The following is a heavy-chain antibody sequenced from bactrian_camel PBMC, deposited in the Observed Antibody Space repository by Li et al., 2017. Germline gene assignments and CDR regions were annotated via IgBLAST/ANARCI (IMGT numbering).Heavy chain of an antibody. Sequence: HVQLVESGGGSVRTGGSLRLSCAASGATAGRHCMAWVRQGPGKERETVASIRTGDPCTSDDHASVEGRLTISQDNAKNAVYLQMDSLQPEDTAMYFCAMSFQLPCLGSDERAYDSWGQGTQVTVS. CDR1: GATAGRHC. CDR3: AMSFQLPCLGSDERAYDS. CDR2: IRTGDPCTS. D-gene: IGHD4*01. J-gene: IGHJ6*01. V-gene: IGHV3S1*01.